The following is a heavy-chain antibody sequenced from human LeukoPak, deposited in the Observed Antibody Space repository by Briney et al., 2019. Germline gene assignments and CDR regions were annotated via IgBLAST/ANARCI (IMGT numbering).Heavy chain of an antibody. Sequence: PGGSLRLSCAASGFTFSDHYMDWVRQAPGKGLEWVGRTRNKANSYTTEYAASVKGRFTISRDDSKNSLYPQMNSLKTEDTAVYYCARVDYDFWSGYYTDRGYYYYYMDVWGKGTTVTVSS. J-gene: IGHJ6*03. CDR1: GFTFSDHY. V-gene: IGHV3-72*01. CDR3: ARVDYDFWSGYYTDRGYYYYYMDV. CDR2: TRNKANSYTT. D-gene: IGHD3-3*01.